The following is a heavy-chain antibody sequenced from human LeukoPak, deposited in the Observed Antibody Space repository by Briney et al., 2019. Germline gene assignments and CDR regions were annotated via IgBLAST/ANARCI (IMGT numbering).Heavy chain of an antibody. J-gene: IGHJ5*02. D-gene: IGHD3-10*01. V-gene: IGHV4-39*01. CDR3: ARHLILWFGAAGWFDP. CDR2: IYYSGST. Sequence: SETLSLTCTVSGGSISSSSYYWGWIRQPPGKGLEWIGSIYYSGSTYYNPSLKSRVTISVDTSKNQFSLKLSSVTAADPAVYYCARHLILWFGAAGWFDPWGQGTLVTVSS. CDR1: GGSISSSSYY.